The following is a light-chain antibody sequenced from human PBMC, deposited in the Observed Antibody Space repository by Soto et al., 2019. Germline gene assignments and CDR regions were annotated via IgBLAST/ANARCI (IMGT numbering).Light chain of an antibody. Sequence: DIQMTQSPSTLSASVGDRVTITCRASQSISSYLNWYQQKPGKAPKLLIYAASSLQSGVPSRFSGSGSGTEFTLTISSLQPEDFATYYCQQSYSMSWSFGQGTKVDIK. CDR2: AAS. CDR1: QSISSY. V-gene: IGKV1-39*01. J-gene: IGKJ1*01. CDR3: QQSYSMSWS.